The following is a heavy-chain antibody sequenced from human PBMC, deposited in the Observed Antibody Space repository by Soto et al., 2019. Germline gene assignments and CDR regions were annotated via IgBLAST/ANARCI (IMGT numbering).Heavy chain of an antibody. CDR3: ASTKDYHSSLDY. V-gene: IGHV4-31*03. CDR1: GGSSSSGGYY. CDR2: IYYSGRT. Sequence: SETLSLTCTVSGGSSSSGGYYWTWIRQHPGKGLEWIGCIYYSGRTYYNPSLKSRLTISVDTSKRQFSLKLSSVTAADTAIYYCASTKDYHSSLDYWGQGTLVTVSS. D-gene: IGHD6-6*01. J-gene: IGHJ4*02.